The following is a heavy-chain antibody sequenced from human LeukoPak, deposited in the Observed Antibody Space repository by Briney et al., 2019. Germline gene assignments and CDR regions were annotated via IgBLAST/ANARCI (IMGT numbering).Heavy chain of an antibody. CDR1: GYTFTGYY. CDR2: INPNSGGT. V-gene: IGHV1-2*02. Sequence: GASVKVSCKASGYTFTGYYIHWVRQAPGQGLEWMGWINPNSGGTNYAQKFQGRVIMTRDTSISTAYMELRSLSSDDTAVYYCARAHLIAAAGYNWFDPWGQGTLVTVSS. J-gene: IGHJ5*02. D-gene: IGHD6-13*01. CDR3: ARAHLIAAAGYNWFDP.